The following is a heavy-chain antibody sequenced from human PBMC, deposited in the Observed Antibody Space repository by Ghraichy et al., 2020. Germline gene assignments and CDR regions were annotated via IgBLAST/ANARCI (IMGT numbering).Heavy chain of an antibody. D-gene: IGHD3-10*01. CDR2: IYYSGST. CDR3: ARGLQTAYGSGTYYNPFDY. Sequence: SETLSLTCSVSGGSINNYYWNWIRQPPGEGLEWIWNIYYSGSTIYNPSLKSRVTISLDTSKNQFSLKLTSVTAADTAVYYCARGLQTAYGSGTYYNPFDYWGQGTLVTVSS. CDR1: GGSINNYY. J-gene: IGHJ4*02. V-gene: IGHV4-59*01.